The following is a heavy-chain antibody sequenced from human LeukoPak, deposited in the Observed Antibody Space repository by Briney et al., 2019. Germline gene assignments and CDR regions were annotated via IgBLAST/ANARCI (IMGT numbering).Heavy chain of an antibody. CDR3: ARATIVLMVYAKYNWFDP. D-gene: IGHD2-8*01. J-gene: IGHJ5*02. CDR1: GFNFDEYA. V-gene: IGHV3-9*01. CDR2: ISRDTNDI. Sequence: GRSLRLSCAASGFNFDEYAMHWVRQVPGKGLEWVSGISRDTNDIGYADSVKGRFTISRDNAKNSLYLQMNSLRAEDTAVYYCARATIVLMVYAKYNWFDPWGQGTLVTVSS.